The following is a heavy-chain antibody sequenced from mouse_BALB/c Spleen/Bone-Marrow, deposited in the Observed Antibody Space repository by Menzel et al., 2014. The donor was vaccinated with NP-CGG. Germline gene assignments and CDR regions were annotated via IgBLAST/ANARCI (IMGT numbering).Heavy chain of an antibody. D-gene: IGHD2-10*01. CDR1: GFNIKDTY. CDR3: ASSAYS. Sequence: EVKLQESGAELVKPGASVKLSCTASGFNIKDTYMHWVKQRPEQGLEWIGRIDPANGNTKYDPKFQGKATITADTSSNTAYLQFSSLTSEDTAVYYCASSAYSWGQGTLVTVSA. J-gene: IGHJ3*01. V-gene: IGHV14-3*02. CDR2: IDPANGNT.